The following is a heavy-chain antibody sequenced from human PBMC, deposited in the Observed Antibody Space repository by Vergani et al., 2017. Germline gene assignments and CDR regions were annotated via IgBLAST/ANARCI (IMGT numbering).Heavy chain of an antibody. J-gene: IGHJ6*02. CDR2: IKSTFDRGTT. Sequence: EVQLVESGGGIVKPGGSLRLSCVASGFSFRNAWMNWVRRTPGKGLEWVGRIKSTFDRGTTDYAAAVKGRFTISRDDSKNTLFLQMNGLKTADISVYYCTTDPRYCGDGSCYWLRDHHYYGMDVWGQGTTVTVSS. V-gene: IGHV3-15*07. D-gene: IGHD2-21*01. CDR3: TTDPRYCGDGSCYWLRDHHYYGMDV. CDR1: GFSFRNAW.